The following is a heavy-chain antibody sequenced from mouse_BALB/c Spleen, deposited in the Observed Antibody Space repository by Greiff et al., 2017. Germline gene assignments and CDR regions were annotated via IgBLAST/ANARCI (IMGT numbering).Heavy chain of an antibody. CDR3: ARSGTGLPCFAY. Sequence: QVQLQQSGAELARPGASVQLSCKASGYTFTSYWMQWVKQRPGQGLEWIGAIYPGDGDTRYTQKFKGKATLTADKSSSTAYMQLSSLASEDSAVYYCARSGTGLPCFAYWGQGTLVTVSA. J-gene: IGHJ3*01. CDR1: GYTFTSYW. D-gene: IGHD4-1*01. CDR2: IYPGDGDT. V-gene: IGHV1-87*01.